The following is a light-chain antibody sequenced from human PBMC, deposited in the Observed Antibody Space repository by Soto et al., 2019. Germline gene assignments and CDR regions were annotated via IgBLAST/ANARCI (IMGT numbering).Light chain of an antibody. V-gene: IGKV3-20*01. CDR1: RSFASSY. J-gene: IGKJ2*01. Sequence: EIVLTQSPATLSLSPGERATLSCRASRSFASSYLGWYQQKPGQAPRLLIYAASTRATGIPDRFSGSASATDFTLTISRLEPEDSAVYYCQHYDSSPPYTFGQGTKLEIK. CDR2: AAS. CDR3: QHYDSSPPYT.